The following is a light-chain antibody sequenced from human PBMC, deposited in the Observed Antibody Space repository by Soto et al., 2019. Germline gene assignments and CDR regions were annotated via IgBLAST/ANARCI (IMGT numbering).Light chain of an antibody. Sequence: DLQMTQSPSTLSASVGDRVTITCRASQTISIWLAWYQQKPGKAPKLLIYKASSLESGVPSRFSGSGFGTEFTLTISSLQPDDFATYYCQQYNSYPLTFGGGTKVEIK. CDR3: QQYNSYPLT. V-gene: IGKV1-5*03. CDR1: QTISIW. J-gene: IGKJ4*01. CDR2: KAS.